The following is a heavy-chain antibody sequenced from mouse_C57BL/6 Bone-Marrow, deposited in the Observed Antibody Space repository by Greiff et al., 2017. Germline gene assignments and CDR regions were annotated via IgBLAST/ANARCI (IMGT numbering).Heavy chain of an antibody. Sequence: ESGPGLVKPSQSLSLTCSVTGYSITSGYYWNWIRQFPGNKLEWMGYISYDGSNNYNPSLKNRISITRYTSKNQFFLKLNSVTTEDTATYYCARGGYGNHAMDYWGQGTSVTVSS. CDR1: GYSITSGYY. V-gene: IGHV3-6*01. D-gene: IGHD2-1*01. J-gene: IGHJ4*01. CDR2: ISYDGSN. CDR3: ARGGYGNHAMDY.